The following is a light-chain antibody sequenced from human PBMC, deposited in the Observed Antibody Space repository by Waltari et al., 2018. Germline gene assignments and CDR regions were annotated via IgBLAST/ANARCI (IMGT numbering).Light chain of an antibody. J-gene: IGKJ2*01. CDR2: DAS. V-gene: IGKV1-5*01. CDR1: QSISDW. CDR3: QQYNDWST. Sequence: DIQMTQSPSTLSASLGDSVPIPCRASQSISDWLAWYQQKPGKAPKLLIYDASTLESGVPSRFSGSGSGTEFTLTISSLQPDDFATYYCQQYNDWSTFGQGTKLEI.